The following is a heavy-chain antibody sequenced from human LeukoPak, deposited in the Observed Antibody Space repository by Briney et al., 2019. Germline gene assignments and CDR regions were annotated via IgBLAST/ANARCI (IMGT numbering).Heavy chain of an antibody. D-gene: IGHD6-13*01. Sequence: ASVKVSCKASGGTFSSYAISWVRQAPGQGLEWMGGIIPIFGTANCAQKFQGRVTITADESTSTAYMELSSLRSEDTAVYYCALSSSSWYSSYWGQGTLVTVSS. CDR2: IIPIFGTA. CDR3: ALSSSSWYSSY. CDR1: GGTFSSYA. V-gene: IGHV1-69*13. J-gene: IGHJ4*02.